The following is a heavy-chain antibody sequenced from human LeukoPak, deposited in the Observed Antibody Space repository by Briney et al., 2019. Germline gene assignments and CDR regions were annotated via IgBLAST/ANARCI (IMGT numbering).Heavy chain of an antibody. CDR2: TYSGGTT. Sequence: SGGSLRLSCAASGFTVSRNYTSWVRQAPGKGLEWVSVTYSGGTTYYADSVKGRFTISRDNSKNTLYLQMNSLRSEDTAVYYCARLAAADYYYYYYMDVWGKGTTVTVSS. D-gene: IGHD6-13*01. CDR3: ARLAAADYYYYYYMDV. J-gene: IGHJ6*03. V-gene: IGHV3-53*05. CDR1: GFTVSRNY.